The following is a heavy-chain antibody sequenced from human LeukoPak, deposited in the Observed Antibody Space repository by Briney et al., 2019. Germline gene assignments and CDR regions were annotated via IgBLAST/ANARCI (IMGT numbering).Heavy chain of an antibody. D-gene: IGHD6-19*01. J-gene: IGHJ5*02. Sequence: SVKVSCKASGFTFTSYAINWVRQAPGQGLEWMGGIIPIFGTANYAQKFQGRVTITADESTSTAYMELSSLRSEDTAVYYCARSQYSSGWYPTYNWFDPWGQGTLVTVSS. CDR1: GFTFTSYA. V-gene: IGHV1-69*13. CDR3: ARSQYSSGWYPTYNWFDP. CDR2: IIPIFGTA.